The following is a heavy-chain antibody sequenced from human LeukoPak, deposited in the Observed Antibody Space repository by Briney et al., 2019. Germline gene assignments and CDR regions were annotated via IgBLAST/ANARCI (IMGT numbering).Heavy chain of an antibody. Sequence: GGSLRLSCKASGFVFGDYYMNWIRQAPGKGLECLSYISSGTINHSNYADSVKGRFTISRDNSKNTLFLQMNSLRAEDTAVYYCAKNLYCGGGSCYPSALGMDVWGQGTTVTVSS. CDR2: ISSGTINHS. V-gene: IGHV3-11*03. J-gene: IGHJ6*02. CDR3: AKNLYCGGGSCYPSALGMDV. D-gene: IGHD2-15*01. CDR1: GFVFGDYY.